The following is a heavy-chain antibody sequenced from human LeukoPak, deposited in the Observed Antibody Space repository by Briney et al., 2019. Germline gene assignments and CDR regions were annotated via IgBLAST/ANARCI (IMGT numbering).Heavy chain of an antibody. D-gene: IGHD2-8*01. Sequence: GGSLRLSCASSGFTFDDYVMSWVRQAPGKGLEGVSGINWNGGSTYYAHSVKGRFTISRDNAKNSRYLQMNRLRAEDTALYYCAKVSRSYYYYYYMDVWGKGTTVTVSS. CDR2: INWNGGST. CDR1: GFTFDDYV. CDR3: AKVSRSYYYYYYMDV. V-gene: IGHV3-20*04. J-gene: IGHJ6*03.